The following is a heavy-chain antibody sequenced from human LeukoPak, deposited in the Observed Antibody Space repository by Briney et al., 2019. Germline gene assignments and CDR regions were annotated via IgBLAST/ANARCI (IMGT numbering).Heavy chain of an antibody. CDR2: IQYSGST. D-gene: IGHD2-2*01. Sequence: SETLSLTRTVSGGYISSFYWSWIRPPPRKGLEWNGYIQYSGSTNYNPSLKIRVTISVDTSKNQFSLKLSSVTAADTAVYYCARAQIVVVPAATYYYFDYWGQGTLVTVSS. CDR3: ARAQIVVVPAATYYYFDY. CDR1: GGYISSFY. J-gene: IGHJ4*02. V-gene: IGHV4-59*01.